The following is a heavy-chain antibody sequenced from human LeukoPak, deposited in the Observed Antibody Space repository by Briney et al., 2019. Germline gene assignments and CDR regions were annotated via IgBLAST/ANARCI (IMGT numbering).Heavy chain of an antibody. CDR2: IYYGGST. V-gene: IGHV4-39*07. Sequence: SETLSLTCTVSGGSISSSSYYWGWIRQPPGKGLEWIGSIYYGGSTYYNPSFKSRVTISVDTSKNQFSLELSSVTAADTAVYYCASPPRGYSSSWHPSAYYGMDVWGQGTTVTVSS. CDR1: GGSISSSSYY. J-gene: IGHJ6*02. D-gene: IGHD6-13*01. CDR3: ASPPRGYSSSWHPSAYYGMDV.